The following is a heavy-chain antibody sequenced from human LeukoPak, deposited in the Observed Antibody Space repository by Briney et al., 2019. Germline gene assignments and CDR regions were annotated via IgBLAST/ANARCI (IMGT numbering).Heavy chain of an antibody. CDR1: GYTFTGYY. CDR2: INPNSGGT. CDR3: ARSFFRYGYNDY. Sequence: ASVKVSCKASGYTFTGYYMHWVRQAPGQGLEWMGWINPNSGGTNYAQKFQGRVTMTRNTSISTAYMALSRLRSEDTAVYDCARSFFRYGYNDYWGQETLVTVSS. V-gene: IGHV1-2*02. J-gene: IGHJ4*02. D-gene: IGHD5-18*01.